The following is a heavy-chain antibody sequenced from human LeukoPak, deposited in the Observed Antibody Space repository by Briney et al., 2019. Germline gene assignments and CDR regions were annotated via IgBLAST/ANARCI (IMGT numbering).Heavy chain of an antibody. CDR2: INHSGST. CDR3: ASSGYGYGDFQYLYY. V-gene: IGHV4-34*01. Sequence: SENLSLNCAVYAGSFSGYYWSWIRQPPGKELKWIGEINHSGSTNYNPSLKSQVTISVDTSKNQFSLKLSSVTAADTAVYYCASSGYGYGDFQYLYYWGQGTLVTVSS. CDR1: AGSFSGYY. J-gene: IGHJ4*02. D-gene: IGHD4-17*01.